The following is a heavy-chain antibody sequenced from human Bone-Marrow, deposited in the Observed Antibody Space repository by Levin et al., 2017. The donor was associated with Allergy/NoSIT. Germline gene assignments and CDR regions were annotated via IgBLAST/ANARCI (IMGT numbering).Heavy chain of an antibody. J-gene: IGHJ4*02. V-gene: IGHV1-8*01. CDR3: ARNPPKTGWFEY. D-gene: IGHD6-19*01. Sequence: GASVKVSCKASGYTFTTYDINWVRQATGQGLEWMGWMNPNSGNTGYAQKFQGRVTLTRNTSISTAYMELSSLRSEDTAVYYCARNPPKTGWFEYWGQGTLVTVSS. CDR2: MNPNSGNT. CDR1: GYTFTTYD.